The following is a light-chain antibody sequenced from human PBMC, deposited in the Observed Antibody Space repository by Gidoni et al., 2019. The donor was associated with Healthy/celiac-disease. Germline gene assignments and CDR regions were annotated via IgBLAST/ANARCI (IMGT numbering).Light chain of an antibody. CDR3: QQYYSTPNT. CDR2: WAS. V-gene: IGKV4-1*01. Sequence: DIVMTQSTDSLAVSLGERATIKCKSSQSVLYSSNNKNYLAWYQQKPGQPPKLLIYWASTRESGVPDRFSGSGSGTDFTLTISSLQAEDVAVYYCQQYYSTPNTFGQGTKLEIK. CDR1: QSVLYSSNNKNY. J-gene: IGKJ2*01.